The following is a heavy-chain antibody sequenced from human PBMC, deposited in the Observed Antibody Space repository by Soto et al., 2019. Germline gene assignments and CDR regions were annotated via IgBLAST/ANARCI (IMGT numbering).Heavy chain of an antibody. Sequence: QVQLVQSGAEVKKPGSSVKVSCKASGGTFSSYAISWVRQAPGQGLEWMGGIIPIFGTANYAQKFQGRVTITADESTSTAYMELSSLRSEDTAVYYCARAGIVVVPAAMGPSSIVARYYFDYWGQGTLVTVSS. CDR1: GGTFSSYA. V-gene: IGHV1-69*01. CDR2: IIPIFGTA. D-gene: IGHD2-2*01. CDR3: ARAGIVVVPAAMGPSSIVARYYFDY. J-gene: IGHJ4*02.